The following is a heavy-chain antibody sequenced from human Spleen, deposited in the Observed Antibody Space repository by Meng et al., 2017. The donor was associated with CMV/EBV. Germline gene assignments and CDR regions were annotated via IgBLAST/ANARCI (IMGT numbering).Heavy chain of an antibody. Sequence: SCAASGFTFSSYAMSWVRQAPGKGLEWVSAITGSGGSTYYADSVKGRFTISRDNSKNTLYLQLSSLRAEDTAVYYCAKAFSSSWYREYYDYWGQGTLVTVSS. CDR1: GFTFSSYA. V-gene: IGHV3-23*01. J-gene: IGHJ4*02. CDR2: ITGSGGST. D-gene: IGHD6-13*01. CDR3: AKAFSSSWYREYYDY.